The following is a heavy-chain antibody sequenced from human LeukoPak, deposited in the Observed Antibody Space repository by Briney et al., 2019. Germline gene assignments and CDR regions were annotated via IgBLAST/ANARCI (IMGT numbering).Heavy chain of an antibody. V-gene: IGHV3-48*03. Sequence: GGSLRLSCAASGFTFSSYEMHWVRQAPGKGLEWLSYISRSGNSIFYADSVKGRFTISRDNAKNSLYLQMNSLRAEDTAVYYCARPYSAYAFDYWGQGTLVTVSS. CDR3: ARPYSAYAFDY. D-gene: IGHD5-12*01. J-gene: IGHJ4*02. CDR1: GFTFSSYE. CDR2: ISRSGNSI.